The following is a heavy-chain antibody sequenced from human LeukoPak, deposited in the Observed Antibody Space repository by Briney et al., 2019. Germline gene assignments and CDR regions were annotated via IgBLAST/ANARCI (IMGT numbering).Heavy chain of an antibody. CDR3: AKDFTRGIAAAGILGLYFDY. Sequence: PGRSLRLSCAASGFTFSSYGMHWVRQAPGKGLEWVAVISYDGSNKYYADSVKGRFTISRDNSKNTLYLQMNSLRAEDTAVYYCAKDFTRGIAAAGILGLYFDYWGQGTLVTVSS. CDR1: GFTFSSYG. D-gene: IGHD6-13*01. CDR2: ISYDGSNK. V-gene: IGHV3-30*18. J-gene: IGHJ4*02.